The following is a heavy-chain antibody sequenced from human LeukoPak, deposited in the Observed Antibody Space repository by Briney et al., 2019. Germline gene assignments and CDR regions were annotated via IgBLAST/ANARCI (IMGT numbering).Heavy chain of an antibody. J-gene: IGHJ5*02. Sequence: ASVKVSCKASGGTFSSYAISWVRQAPGQGLEWMGGIIPIFGTANYAQKFQGRVTITADKSSSIAYMELSSLRSEDTAVYYCARGSVIAASGFDPWGQGTLVTVSS. CDR3: ARGSVIAASGFDP. V-gene: IGHV1-69*06. CDR1: GGTFSSYA. CDR2: IIPIFGTA. D-gene: IGHD6-6*01.